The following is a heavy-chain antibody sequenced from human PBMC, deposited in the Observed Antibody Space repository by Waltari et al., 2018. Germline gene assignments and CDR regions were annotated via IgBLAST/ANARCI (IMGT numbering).Heavy chain of an antibody. CDR2: TTSSGSST. CDR3: ARNRKIIAAGWGRDLDY. D-gene: IGHD6-13*01. CDR1: VFSFSNYD. Sequence: EVQLVESGGGLVQPGGSVRLSCEASVFSFSNYDMLWVRQAPGKGLEWLSYTTSSGSSTQYANSVRGRFTISRDNAKNSLYLQLNNLGAEDTAVYYCARNRKIIAAGWGRDLDYWGQGTLVIVSS. V-gene: IGHV3-48*03. J-gene: IGHJ4*02.